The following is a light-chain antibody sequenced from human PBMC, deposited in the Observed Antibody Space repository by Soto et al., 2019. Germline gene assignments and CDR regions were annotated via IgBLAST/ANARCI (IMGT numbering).Light chain of an antibody. V-gene: IGLV1-44*01. CDR1: SSNIGSNS. Sequence: QSVLTQPPSASGTPGQRVTISCSGSSSNIGSNSVNWYQQLPGAAPNLLIYSNNQRPSGVPDRFSGSKSGTSASLAISGLQSEDEADYYCAAWDDSLNGREVFGTGTKLTVL. CDR2: SNN. J-gene: IGLJ1*01. CDR3: AAWDDSLNGREV.